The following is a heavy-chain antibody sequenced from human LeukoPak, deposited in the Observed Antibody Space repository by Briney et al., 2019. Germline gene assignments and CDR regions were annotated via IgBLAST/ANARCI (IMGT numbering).Heavy chain of an antibody. Sequence: GGSLRLSCAASGFSFRDYWMSWVRQAPGKGLEWVSVIYSGGSTYYADSVKGRFTISRDNSKNTLYLQMHSLRAEDTTVYYCARITPAYYYGMDVWGQGTTVTVSS. D-gene: IGHD1-14*01. V-gene: IGHV3-66*01. CDR3: ARITPAYYYGMDV. CDR1: GFSFRDYW. J-gene: IGHJ6*02. CDR2: IYSGGST.